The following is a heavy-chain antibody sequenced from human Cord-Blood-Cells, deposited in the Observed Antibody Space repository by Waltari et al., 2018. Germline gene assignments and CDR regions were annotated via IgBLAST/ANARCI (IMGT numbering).Heavy chain of an antibody. CDR1: GYTLNELS. CDR2: FDPEDGET. J-gene: IGHJ4*02. D-gene: IGHD3-16*01. CDR3: ATNGGRFNGIDY. Sequence: QVQLVQSGAEVKTPGASVKVSCKVYGYTLNELSMHWVRQAPGKGLEWMRGFDPEDGETIYAQKFQGRVTMTEDTSTDTAYMELSSLRSEDTAVYYCATNGGRFNGIDYWGQGTLVTVSS. V-gene: IGHV1-24*01.